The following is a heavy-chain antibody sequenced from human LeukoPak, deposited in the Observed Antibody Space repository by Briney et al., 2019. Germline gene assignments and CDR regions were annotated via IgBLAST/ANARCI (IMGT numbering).Heavy chain of an antibody. CDR2: INPNSGGT. Sequence: ASVKVSCKASGYTFTGYYMHWVRQAPGQGLEWMGWINPNSGGTNYAQKFQGRVTMTRDTSISTAYMELSRLRSDDTAVYYCARVLSNWNYHDYWGQGTLVTVSS. V-gene: IGHV1-2*02. CDR1: GYTFTGYY. D-gene: IGHD1-1*01. CDR3: ARVLSNWNYHDY. J-gene: IGHJ4*02.